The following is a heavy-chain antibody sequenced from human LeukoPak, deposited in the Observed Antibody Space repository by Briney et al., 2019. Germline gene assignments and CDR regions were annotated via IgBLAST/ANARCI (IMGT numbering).Heavy chain of an antibody. CDR3: ARRPPITMIVVVAGAFDI. J-gene: IGHJ3*02. Sequence: SETLSLTCTVSGGSISSSSYYWGWIRQPPGKGLEWIGSIYYSGSTYYNPSLKSRVTISVDTSKNQFSLKLSSVTAADTAVYYCARRPPITMIVVVAGAFDIWGQGTMVTVSS. V-gene: IGHV4-39*01. CDR2: IYYSGST. D-gene: IGHD3-22*01. CDR1: GGSISSSSYY.